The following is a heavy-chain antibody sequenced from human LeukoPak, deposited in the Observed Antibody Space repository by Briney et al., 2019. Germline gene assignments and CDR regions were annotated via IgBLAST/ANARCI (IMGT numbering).Heavy chain of an antibody. Sequence: GASVKVSCKASGYTFTSYGISWVRQAPGQGLEWMGGIIPIFGTANYAQKFQGRVTITADKSTSTAYMELSSLRSEDTAVYYCARDFNALDSSSWYTPSDYYYYYMDVWGKGTTVTVSS. J-gene: IGHJ6*03. CDR3: ARDFNALDSSSWYTPSDYYYYYMDV. CDR1: GYTFTSYG. CDR2: IIPIFGTA. D-gene: IGHD6-13*01. V-gene: IGHV1-69*06.